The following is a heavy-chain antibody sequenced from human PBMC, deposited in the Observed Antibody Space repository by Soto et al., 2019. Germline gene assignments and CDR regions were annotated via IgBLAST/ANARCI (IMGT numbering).Heavy chain of an antibody. Sequence: GGSLRLSCAASGLTVSSNYMSWVRQAPGKGLEWVSIIYSDGNTYYADSVKGRFTISRDNSKTTLSVQMDSLRVEDTALYYCAKDGGSVCSGGTCYFQAPDYWGQGTLVTVSS. V-gene: IGHV3-53*01. D-gene: IGHD2-15*01. J-gene: IGHJ4*02. CDR1: GLTVSSNY. CDR3: AKDGGSVCSGGTCYFQAPDY. CDR2: IYSDGNT.